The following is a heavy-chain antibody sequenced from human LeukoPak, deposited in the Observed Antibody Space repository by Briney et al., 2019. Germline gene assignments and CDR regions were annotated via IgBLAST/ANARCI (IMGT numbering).Heavy chain of an antibody. D-gene: IGHD3-10*02. V-gene: IGHV3-21*01. J-gene: IGHJ6*04. CDR2: ISSSSIYI. CDR3: AELGITMIGGV. Sequence: GGSLRLSCAASGFTFSSYTMNWVRQAPGKGLEWVSSISSSSIYIYYADSVKGRFTISRDNAKNSLYLQMNSLRAEDTAVYYCAELGITMIGGVWGKGTTVTISS. CDR1: GFTFSSYT.